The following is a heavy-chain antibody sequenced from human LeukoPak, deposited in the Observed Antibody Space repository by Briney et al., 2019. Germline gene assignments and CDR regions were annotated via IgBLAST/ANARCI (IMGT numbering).Heavy chain of an antibody. CDR1: GGSISSSSYY. CDR2: IYYSGST. V-gene: IGHV4-39*01. CDR3: ARQRSRYYYYYMDV. Sequence: TSETLSLTCTVSGGSISSSSYYWGWIRQPPGKGLEWIGSIYYSGSTYYNPSLKSRVTISVDTSKNQSSLKLSSVTAADTAVYHCARQRSRYYYYYMDVWGKGTTVTVSS. D-gene: IGHD4-17*01. J-gene: IGHJ6*03.